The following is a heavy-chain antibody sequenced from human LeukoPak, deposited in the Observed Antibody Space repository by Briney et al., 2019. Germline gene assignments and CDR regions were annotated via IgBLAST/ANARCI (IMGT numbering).Heavy chain of an antibody. Sequence: GGSLRLSSAASGFIFSNGWMSWVRQAPGKGLEWVGRIKSKADGGTIDYAVSVKGRFTISRDDSKNIQYLQMKSLKTEDTAVYYCTTGATRIYWGQGSLVTVSS. CDR1: GFIFSNGW. J-gene: IGHJ4*02. D-gene: IGHD1-1*01. CDR2: IKSKADGGTI. CDR3: TTGATRIY. V-gene: IGHV3-15*01.